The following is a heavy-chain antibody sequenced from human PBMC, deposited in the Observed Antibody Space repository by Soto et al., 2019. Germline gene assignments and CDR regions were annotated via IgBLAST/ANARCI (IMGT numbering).Heavy chain of an antibody. CDR3: ARGDGYNIY. J-gene: IGHJ4*02. Sequence: GGSLRLSCAASGFTFSSYWMHWVRQAPGKGLVWVSRINSDGSSTSYADSVKGRFTISRDNAKSTVFLQINSPRAEDTAVYYCARGDGYNIYWGQGTLVTVSS. V-gene: IGHV3-74*01. CDR2: INSDGSST. CDR1: GFTFSSYW. D-gene: IGHD5-12*01.